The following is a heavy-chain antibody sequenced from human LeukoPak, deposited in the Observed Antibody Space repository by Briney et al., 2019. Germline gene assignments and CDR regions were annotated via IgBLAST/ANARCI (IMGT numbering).Heavy chain of an antibody. CDR3: TTDRMVRGVMVAPRAFDI. D-gene: IGHD3-10*01. CDR1: GFTFSNAW. Sequence: GSLRLSCAASGFTFSNAWMSWVRQAPGKGLEWVGRIKSKTDGGTTDYAAPVKGRFTISRDDSKNTLYLQMNSLKTEDTAVYYCTTDRMVRGVMVAPRAFDIWGQGTMVTVSS. CDR2: IKSKTDGGTT. J-gene: IGHJ3*02. V-gene: IGHV3-15*01.